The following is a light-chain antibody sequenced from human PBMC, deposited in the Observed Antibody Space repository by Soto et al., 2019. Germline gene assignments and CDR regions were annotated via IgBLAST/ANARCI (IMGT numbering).Light chain of an antibody. CDR1: HSVSTS. CDR3: QQYASSPPLT. CDR2: GAS. Sequence: EIVWTQSQGTLSLSPGDRAPLSCRARHSVSTSLAWYQQKPGQAPRLLIYGASSRATVIPDRFSGSGSGTDFTLTISRLEPEDFAVYYCQQYASSPPLTFGGGTKVDIK. V-gene: IGKV3-20*01. J-gene: IGKJ4*01.